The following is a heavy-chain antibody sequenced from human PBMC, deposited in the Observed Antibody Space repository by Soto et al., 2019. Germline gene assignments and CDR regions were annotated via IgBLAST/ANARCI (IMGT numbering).Heavy chain of an antibody. CDR1: GFAFSSEW. D-gene: IGHD2-15*01. CDR3: TSDTFGARDS. CDR2: IDPYDTGI. V-gene: IGHV3-74*01. Sequence: LRLSCAASGFAFSSEWMHWVRQAPGKRLVWVSRIDPYDTGITYADSVKGRFTISRDNAKNTLYLQMNSLRAEDTAVYYCTSDTFGARDSWGQGTLVTVSS. J-gene: IGHJ4*02.